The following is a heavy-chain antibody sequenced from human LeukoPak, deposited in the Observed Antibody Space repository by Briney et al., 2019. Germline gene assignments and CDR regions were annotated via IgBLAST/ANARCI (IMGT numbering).Heavy chain of an antibody. J-gene: IGHJ6*03. Sequence: GGSLRLSCAASGFTFSSYAMHWVRQAPGKGLEWVTIISYDGTNKYYADSVKGRFTISRDNSKNTLFLQMNSLRAEDTAVYYCARDLLEMATIVPSYYYYYMDVWGKGTTVTVSS. CDR3: ARDLLEMATIVPSYYYYYMDV. D-gene: IGHD5-24*01. CDR1: GFTFSSYA. CDR2: ISYDGTNK. V-gene: IGHV3-30*04.